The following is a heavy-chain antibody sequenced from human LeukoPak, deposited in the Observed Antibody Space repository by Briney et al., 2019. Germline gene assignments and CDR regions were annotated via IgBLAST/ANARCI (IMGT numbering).Heavy chain of an antibody. CDR3: ARCRYDSSGYSNFDY. CDR1: GFTFSSYG. D-gene: IGHD3-22*01. V-gene: IGHV3-33*01. Sequence: GRSLRLSCAASGFTFSSYGMHWVRQAPGKGLGWVAVIWYDGSNKYYADSVKGRFTISRDNSKNTLYLQMNSLRAEDTAVYYCARCRYDSSGYSNFDYWGQGTLVTVSS. CDR2: IWYDGSNK. J-gene: IGHJ4*02.